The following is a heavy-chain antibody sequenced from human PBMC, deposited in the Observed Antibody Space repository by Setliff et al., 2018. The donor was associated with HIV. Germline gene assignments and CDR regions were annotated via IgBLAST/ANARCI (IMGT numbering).Heavy chain of an antibody. CDR2: IYDDGST. CDR1: GFTVSSVY. Sequence: PGGSLRLSCAASGFTVSSVYMRWIRQAPGKGLEWVSVIYDDGSTYYADSVKGRFTVSRDESKNTLLLQMDSLRVEDTAVYFCARKVGGDFDHWGQGTLVTVSS. J-gene: IGHJ4*02. D-gene: IGHD2-2*01. CDR3: ARKVGGDFDH. V-gene: IGHV3-53*01.